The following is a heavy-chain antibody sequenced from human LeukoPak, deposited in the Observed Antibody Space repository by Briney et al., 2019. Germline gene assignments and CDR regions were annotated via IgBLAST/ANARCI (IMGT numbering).Heavy chain of an antibody. Sequence: SDTLSLTCAVSGYSISSGYYWGWLRPPPGKGLESIGSIYYDGSTYYNPSLNSRVTISIDTSNNQVSLNLSSVSAADTAVYYCARQAAYGGRDYWGQRTLVIVSS. D-gene: IGHD4-23*01. CDR3: ARQAAYGGRDY. CDR2: IYYDGST. J-gene: IGHJ4*02. V-gene: IGHV4-38-2*01. CDR1: GYSISSGYY.